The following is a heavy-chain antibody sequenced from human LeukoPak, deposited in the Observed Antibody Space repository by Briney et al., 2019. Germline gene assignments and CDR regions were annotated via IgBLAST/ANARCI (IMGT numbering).Heavy chain of an antibody. D-gene: IGHD3-10*01. CDR3: ARINYGSGSYRWFDP. CDR1: GGSISSSSYY. CDR2: IYYSGST. J-gene: IGHJ5*02. Sequence: PSETLSLTCTVSGGSISSSSYYWRWIRQPPGKGLEWIGSIYYSGSTYYHPSLKIRITISVDTSKNQFSLKLSSVTAADTAVYYCARINYGSGSYRWFDPWGQGTLVTVSS. V-gene: IGHV4-39*07.